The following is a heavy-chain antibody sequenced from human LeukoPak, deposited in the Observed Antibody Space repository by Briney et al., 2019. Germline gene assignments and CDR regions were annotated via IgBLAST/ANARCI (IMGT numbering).Heavy chain of an antibody. CDR2: ISSSSSYI. CDR3: AKDEQQWLVRGIHGMDV. CDR1: GFTFSSYS. D-gene: IGHD6-19*01. J-gene: IGHJ6*02. V-gene: IGHV3-21*01. Sequence: PGGSLRLSCAASGFTFSSYSMNWVRQAPGKGLEWVSSISSSSSYIYYADSVKGRFTISRDNSKNTLYLQMNSLRAEDTAVYYCAKDEQQWLVRGIHGMDVWGQGTTVTVSS.